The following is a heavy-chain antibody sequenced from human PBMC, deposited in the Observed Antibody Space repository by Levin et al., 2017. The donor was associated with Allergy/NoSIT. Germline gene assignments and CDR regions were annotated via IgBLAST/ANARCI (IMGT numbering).Heavy chain of an antibody. D-gene: IGHD6-13*01. V-gene: IGHV3-73*01. J-gene: IGHJ6*02. CDR3: SSSRMAATGISGFLYGMDV. Sequence: GGSLRLSCAASGFTLSGSALHWVRQASGKGLEWVGLIRSKGNSFATVYGASGKGRFTISRDDSKNTAYLEMNSLKTEDTAVYYCSSSRMAATGISGFLYGMDVWGQGTTVTVSS. CDR2: IRSKGNSFAT. CDR1: GFTLSGSA.